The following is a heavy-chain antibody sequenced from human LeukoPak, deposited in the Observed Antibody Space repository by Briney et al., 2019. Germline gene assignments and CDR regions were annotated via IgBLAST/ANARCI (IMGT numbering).Heavy chain of an antibody. CDR3: ARGPGTWYYY. J-gene: IGHJ4*02. Sequence: SSETLSLTCTVSGGSISSSSYYWDWIRQPPGKGLEWIGSMYYSGSTYYNPSLKSRVTISVDTSKNQLSLKLSSVTAADTAVYYCARGPGTWYYYWGQGTLVTVSS. D-gene: IGHD6-13*01. V-gene: IGHV4-39*01. CDR2: MYYSGST. CDR1: GGSISSSSYY.